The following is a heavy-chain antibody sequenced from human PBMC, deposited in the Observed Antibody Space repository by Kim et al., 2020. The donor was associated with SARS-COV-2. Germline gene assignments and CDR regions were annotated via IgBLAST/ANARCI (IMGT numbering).Heavy chain of an antibody. CDR2: ISAYNGNT. Sequence: ASVKVSCKASGYTFTSYGISWVRQAPGQGLEWMGWISAYNGNTNYAQKLQGRVTMTTDTSTSTAYMELRSLRSDDTAVYYCARDRPPGGAMIVLYPGGMDVWGQGTTVTVSS. CDR3: ARDRPPGGAMIVLYPGGMDV. CDR1: GYTFTSYG. J-gene: IGHJ6*02. D-gene: IGHD3-22*01. V-gene: IGHV1-18*01.